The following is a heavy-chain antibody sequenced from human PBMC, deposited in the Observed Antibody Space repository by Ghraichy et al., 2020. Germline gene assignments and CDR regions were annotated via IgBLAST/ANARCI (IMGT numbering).Heavy chain of an antibody. CDR2: ISGSGSTT. CDR1: GSTFSSYA. V-gene: IGHV3-23*01. D-gene: IGHD6-13*01. CDR3: AKVGQQDLEFDFYGMDV. J-gene: IGHJ6*02. Sequence: GGSLRLSCAAPGSTFSSYAMSWVRQAPGKGLEWVSGISGSGSTTYYADSVKGRFTISRDNSKNTLYLQMNSLRVEDTAIYYCAKVGQQDLEFDFYGMDVWGQGTAVTVSS.